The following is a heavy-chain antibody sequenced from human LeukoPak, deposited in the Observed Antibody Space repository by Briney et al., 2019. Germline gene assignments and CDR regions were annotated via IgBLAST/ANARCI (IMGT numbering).Heavy chain of an antibody. CDR1: GGTFSSYA. Sequence: GASVKVSCKASGGTFSSYAISWVRQAPGQGLEWMGGIIPISGTANYAQKFQGRVTITADESTSTAYMELSSLRSEDTAVYYCAKWDIVVVPAATAPDYYYYYGMDVWGQGTTVTVSS. CDR2: IIPISGTA. J-gene: IGHJ6*02. V-gene: IGHV1-69*13. CDR3: AKWDIVVVPAATAPDYYYYYGMDV. D-gene: IGHD2-2*01.